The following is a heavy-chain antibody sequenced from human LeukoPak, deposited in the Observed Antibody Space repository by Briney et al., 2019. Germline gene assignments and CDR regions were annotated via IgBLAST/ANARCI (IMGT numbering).Heavy chain of an antibody. CDR2: INPNSGGT. Sequence: ASVKVSCKASGYTFTGYYTHWVRQAPGQGLEWMGWINPNSGGTNYAQKFQGRVTMTRDTSISTAYMELSRLRSDDTAVYYCARDGVGIVVVPAEDWFDPWGQGTLVTVSS. CDR3: ARDGVGIVVVPAEDWFDP. D-gene: IGHD2-2*01. CDR1: GYTFTGYY. J-gene: IGHJ5*02. V-gene: IGHV1-2*02.